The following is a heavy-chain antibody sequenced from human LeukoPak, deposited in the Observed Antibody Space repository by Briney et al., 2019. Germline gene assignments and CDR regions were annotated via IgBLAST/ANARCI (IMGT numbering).Heavy chain of an antibody. CDR3: ARLVEYQQDAFDI. CDR2: ISSSGSTI. Sequence: PGGSLRLSCAASGFTFSDYYMSWIRQAPGKGLEWVSYISSSGSTIYYADSVKGRFTISRDNAKNSLYLQMNSLRAEDMALYYCARLVEYQQDAFDIWGQGTMVTVSS. D-gene: IGHD6-6*01. V-gene: IGHV3-11*01. CDR1: GFTFSDYY. J-gene: IGHJ3*02.